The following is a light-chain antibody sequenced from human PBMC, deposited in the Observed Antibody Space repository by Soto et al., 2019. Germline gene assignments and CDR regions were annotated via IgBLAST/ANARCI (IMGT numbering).Light chain of an antibody. V-gene: IGKV1-5*03. Sequence: DIQMTQSPSTLSASVGDRLTITCRVSQSVSTSLAWYQQKPGIAPKLLIYQASSLENGVPSRFSGSGSGTEFTLTISSLQPDDFATYYCQQYNSYRTFGQGTKVEIK. CDR2: QAS. CDR1: QSVSTS. J-gene: IGKJ1*01. CDR3: QQYNSYRT.